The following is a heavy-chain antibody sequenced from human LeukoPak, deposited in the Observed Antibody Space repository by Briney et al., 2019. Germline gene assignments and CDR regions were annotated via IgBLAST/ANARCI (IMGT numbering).Heavy chain of an antibody. D-gene: IGHD1-26*01. CDR3: AIDFRIVGATLPLYFDY. J-gene: IGHJ4*02. V-gene: IGHV3-30*02. Sequence: SGGSLRLSCAASGFTFSSYGMHWVRQAPGKGLEWVAFIRYDGSNKYYADSVKGRFTISRDNSKNTLYLQMNSLRAEDTAVYYCAIDFRIVGATLPLYFDYWGQGTLVTVSS. CDR1: GFTFSSYG. CDR2: IRYDGSNK.